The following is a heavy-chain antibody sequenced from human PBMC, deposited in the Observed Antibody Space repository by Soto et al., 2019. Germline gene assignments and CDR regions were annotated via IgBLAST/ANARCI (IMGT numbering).Heavy chain of an antibody. Sequence: SENLVPTCSVSCCPIRHGGYYWSWIRQHPGKGLEWIGYIYYSGSTYYNPSLKSRVTISVDTSKNQFSLKLSSVTAADTAVYYCARSFDPWGQGTLLTVSS. CDR3: ARSFDP. CDR1: CCPIRHGGYY. CDR2: IYYSGST. V-gene: IGHV4-31*03. J-gene: IGHJ5*02.